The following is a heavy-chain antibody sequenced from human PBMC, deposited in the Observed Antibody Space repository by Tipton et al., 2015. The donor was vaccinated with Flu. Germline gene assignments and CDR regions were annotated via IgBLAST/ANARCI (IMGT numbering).Heavy chain of an antibody. V-gene: IGHV4-59*11. CDR2: IYFSGST. CDR3: ARGSYGELLYFDY. J-gene: IGHJ4*02. D-gene: IGHD1-26*01. Sequence: LRLSCTVSGGSISSHCWSWIRQPPGKGLEWIGYIYFSGSTEYNPSLRSRVTISLDTSKKHFSLNLSSVIAADTAMYYCARGSYGELLYFDYWGQGTLGIVSS. CDR1: GGSISSHC.